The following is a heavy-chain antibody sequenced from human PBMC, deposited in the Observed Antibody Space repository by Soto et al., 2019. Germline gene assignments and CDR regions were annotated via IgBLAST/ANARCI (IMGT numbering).Heavy chain of an antibody. CDR3: ARALRYYYDSSGYYGRARGYYGMDA. CDR2: INHSGST. Sequence: SETLSLTCAVYGGSFSGYYWSWIRQPPGKGLEWIGEINHSGSTNYNPSLKSRVTISVDTSKNQFSLKLSSVTAADTAVYYCARALRYYYDSSGYYGRARGYYGMDAWGQGTTVTVSS. D-gene: IGHD3-22*01. J-gene: IGHJ6*02. V-gene: IGHV4-34*01. CDR1: GGSFSGYY.